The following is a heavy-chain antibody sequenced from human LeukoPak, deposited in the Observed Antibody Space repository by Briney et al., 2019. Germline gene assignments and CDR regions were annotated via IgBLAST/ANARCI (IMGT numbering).Heavy chain of an antibody. J-gene: IGHJ4*02. D-gene: IGHD5-18*01. CDR2: IYYSGST. Sequence: SETLSLTCTVSGGSISSSSYYWSWIRQHPGKGLEWIGYIYYSGSTYYDPSLKSRVTISVDTSKNQFSLKLSSVTAADTAVYYCARVRGYSYGFQDYWGQGTLATVSS. CDR1: GGSISSSSYY. CDR3: ARVRGYSYGFQDY. V-gene: IGHV4-31*03.